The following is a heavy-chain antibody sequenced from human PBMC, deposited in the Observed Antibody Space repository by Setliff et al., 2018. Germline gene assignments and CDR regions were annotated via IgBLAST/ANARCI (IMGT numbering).Heavy chain of an antibody. D-gene: IGHD2-2*01. Sequence: ASVKVSCKTSGYTFSDYGIAWVRQAPGQGLGWMGWISVHTGNTFYSPKFHGRVTLTTDTSTSTAYMELRSLGSDDTAVYYCSRLVRFCIRTSCQRLSGGEFWGQGTLVTVSS. CDR2: ISVHTGNT. CDR3: SRLVRFCIRTSCQRLSGGEF. V-gene: IGHV1-18*04. J-gene: IGHJ4*02. CDR1: GYTFSDYG.